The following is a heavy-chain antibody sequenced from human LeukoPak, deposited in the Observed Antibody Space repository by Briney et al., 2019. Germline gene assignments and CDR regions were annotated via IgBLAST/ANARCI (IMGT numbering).Heavy chain of an antibody. CDR2: IYYSGRT. CDR3: ARRGDSTVIHGFDI. J-gene: IGHJ3*02. CDR1: GGSISSESHP. Sequence: PSQTLSLTCTFSGGSISSESHPWGWIRQHPGKGLEWIGYIYYSGRTSYNPSLKSRVTISVDTSHNQFSLRLSSVTAADTAVYFCARRGDSTVIHGFDIWGQGTMVTVSS. V-gene: IGHV4-31*03. D-gene: IGHD1-26*01.